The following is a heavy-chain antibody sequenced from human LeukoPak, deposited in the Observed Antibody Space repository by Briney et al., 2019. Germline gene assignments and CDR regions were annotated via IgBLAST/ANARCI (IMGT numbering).Heavy chain of an antibody. Sequence: PSETLSLTCAVYGGSFSGYYWSWIRQPPGKGLEWIGEINHSGSTNYNPSLKSRVTISVDTSKNQFSLKLSSVTAADTAVYYCARESKYYYGSGSYFVDYWGQGTLVTVSS. CDR3: ARESKYYYGSGSYFVDY. D-gene: IGHD3-10*01. V-gene: IGHV4-34*01. CDR2: INHSGST. J-gene: IGHJ4*02. CDR1: GGSFSGYY.